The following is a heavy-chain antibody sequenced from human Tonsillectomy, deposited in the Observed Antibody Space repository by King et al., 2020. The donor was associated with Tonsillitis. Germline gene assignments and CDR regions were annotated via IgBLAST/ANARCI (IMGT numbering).Heavy chain of an antibody. CDR2: IYYSGST. J-gene: IGHJ4*02. CDR1: GGSISSYY. D-gene: IGHD5-12*01. Sequence: VQLQESGPGLVKPSETLSLTCTVSGGSISSYYWSWLRQPPGKGLEWIGYIYYSGSTNYNPSLKSRVTISVDTSKNQFSLKLSSVTAADTAVYYCATDSGYSADYFDYWGQGTLVTVSS. V-gene: IGHV4-59*01. CDR3: ATDSGYSADYFDY.